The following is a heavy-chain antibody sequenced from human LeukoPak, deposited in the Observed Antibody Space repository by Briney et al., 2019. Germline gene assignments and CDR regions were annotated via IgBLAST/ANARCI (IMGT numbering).Heavy chain of an antibody. D-gene: IGHD5-18*01. CDR2: IYYSGST. CDR3: ARARIQLWLENYYSMDV. V-gene: IGHV4-30-4*01. Sequence: SETLSLTCTVSGGSISSGDYYWSWIRQPPGKGLEWIGYIYYSGSTYYNPSLKSRVTISVDTSKNQFSLKLSSVTAADTAVYYCARARIQLWLENYYSMDVWGQGTTVTVSS. J-gene: IGHJ6*02. CDR1: GGSISSGDYY.